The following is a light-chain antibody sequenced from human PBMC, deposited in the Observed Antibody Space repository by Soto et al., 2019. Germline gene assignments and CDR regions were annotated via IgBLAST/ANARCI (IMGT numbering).Light chain of an antibody. V-gene: IGLV2-23*01. CDR3: CSYAGSSTLV. CDR1: SSDVGSYNL. CDR2: EGS. Sequence: QSVLTQPASVSGSPGQSITISCTGTSSDVGSYNLVSWYQQHPGKAPKLMIYEGSKRPSGVSNLFSGSKSGNTASLTISGFQAEDEADYYCCSYAGSSTLVFGGGTKLTVL. J-gene: IGLJ2*01.